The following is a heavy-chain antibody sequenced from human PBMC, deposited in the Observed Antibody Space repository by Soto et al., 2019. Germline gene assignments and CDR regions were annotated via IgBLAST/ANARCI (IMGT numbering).Heavy chain of an antibody. CDR2: ISSSSSTI. Sequence: EVQLVESGGGLVQPGGSLRLSCAASGFTFSSYSMNWVRQAPGKGLEWVSYISSSSSTIYYADSVKGRFTISRDNAKNSLYLQMNSLRAEDTAVYYCARDDRVTEMATITGAFDIWGQGTMVTVSS. V-gene: IGHV3-48*01. J-gene: IGHJ3*02. CDR1: GFTFSSYS. CDR3: ARDDRVTEMATITGAFDI. D-gene: IGHD5-12*01.